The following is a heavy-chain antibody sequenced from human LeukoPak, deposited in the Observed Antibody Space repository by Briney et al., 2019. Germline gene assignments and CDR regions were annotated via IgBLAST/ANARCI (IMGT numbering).Heavy chain of an antibody. Sequence: GGSLRLSCAASGFTFSWYWMSWVRQAPGKGLEWVAVISNDGSNKYYADSVKGRFTISRDNSKNTLYLQMNSLRAEDTAVYYCAKGDFTIFGYAFDYWGQGTLVTVSS. J-gene: IGHJ4*02. V-gene: IGHV3-30*18. CDR1: GFTFSWYW. CDR2: ISNDGSNK. D-gene: IGHD3-3*01. CDR3: AKGDFTIFGYAFDY.